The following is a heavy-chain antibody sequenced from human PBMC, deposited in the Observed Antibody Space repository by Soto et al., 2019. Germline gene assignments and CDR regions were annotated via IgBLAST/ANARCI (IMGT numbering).Heavy chain of an antibody. J-gene: IGHJ6*02. CDR1: GCSISSGGYY. V-gene: IGHV4-39*07. Sequence: PSKTLSLTCTVSGCSISSGGYYWTWIRQPPGTGLEWIGEINHSGSTNYNPSLKSRVTISVDKSKNQFSLNLTSVTAADTAVYYCASGLDVWGQGTTVTVSS. CDR2: INHSGST. CDR3: ASGLDV.